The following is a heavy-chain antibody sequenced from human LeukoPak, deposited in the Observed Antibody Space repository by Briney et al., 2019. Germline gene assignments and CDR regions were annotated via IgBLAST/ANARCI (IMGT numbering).Heavy chain of an antibody. V-gene: IGHV4-39*07. CDR1: GGSISSSSYY. D-gene: IGHD2-15*01. Sequence: NPSETLSLTCTVSGGSISSSSYYWGWSRQPPGKGLEWIGSIYYSGSTYYNPSLKSRVTISVDTSKDQFSLKLSSVTAADTAVYYCARDRAYCSGGSCYSPGRLSYFDYWGQGTLVTVSS. J-gene: IGHJ4*02. CDR2: IYYSGST. CDR3: ARDRAYCSGGSCYSPGRLSYFDY.